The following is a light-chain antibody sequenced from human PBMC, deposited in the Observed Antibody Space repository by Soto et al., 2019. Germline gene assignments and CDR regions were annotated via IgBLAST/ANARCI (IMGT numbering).Light chain of an antibody. J-gene: IGKJ1*01. CDR1: QSISSW. V-gene: IGKV1-5*01. CDR2: DAS. CDR3: QQDTSYPWT. Sequence: DIQMTQSPSTLSASVGDRVTITCRASQSISSWLAWYQQKPGKAPKLLIYDASSLESGVPSRFSGSGSGTEFTLTISSRQPDDFATYYCQQDTSYPWTFGQGTKVQIK.